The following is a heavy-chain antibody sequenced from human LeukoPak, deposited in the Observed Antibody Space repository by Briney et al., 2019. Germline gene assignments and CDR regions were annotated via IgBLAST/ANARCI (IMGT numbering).Heavy chain of an antibody. J-gene: IGHJ6*02. CDR1: GFTFSSYG. CDR3: AKGVDV. CDR2: ISYDGSNK. Sequence: GGSLRLSCAASGFTFSSYGMHWVRQAPGKGLEWVAVISYDGSNKYYADSVKGRFTISRDNSKNTLYLRMNSLRAEDTAVYYCAKGVDVWGQGTTVTVSS. V-gene: IGHV3-30*18.